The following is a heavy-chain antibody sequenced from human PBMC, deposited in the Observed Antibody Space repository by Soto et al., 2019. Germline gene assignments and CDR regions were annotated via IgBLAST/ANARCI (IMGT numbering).Heavy chain of an antibody. CDR3: ARDQAELATGYFDY. D-gene: IGHD5-12*01. J-gene: IGHJ4*02. CDR2: SVTIFGTG. CDR1: GGTFSSYA. Sequence: QVQLVQSGAEVKKPGSSVKVSCKASGGTFSSYAISWVRQAPGQGLEWMGGSVTIFGTGNYAQKFQGRVTLTADESTSTAYMGLSSLRSEDPAVYYCARDQAELATGYFDYWGQGTLVTVSS. V-gene: IGHV1-69*01.